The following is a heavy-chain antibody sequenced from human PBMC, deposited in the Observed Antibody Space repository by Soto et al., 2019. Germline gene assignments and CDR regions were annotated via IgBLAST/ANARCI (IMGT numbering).Heavy chain of an antibody. CDR1: GSTFTAYG. V-gene: IGHV1-18*01. CDR2: IGGNNGKT. CDR3: ARDAPPPELRFLEWHNYDYNGMDV. D-gene: IGHD3-3*01. J-gene: IGHJ6*02. Sequence: QVQVVQSGDEVKETGAPVGVPCRSLGSTFTAYGTSRGRQAPGKGFEGLGGIGGNNGKTKYAHKVQGRVTMTTETSTSTAYMEVRSLRSDDTAIYYCARDAPPPELRFLEWHNYDYNGMDVWGQGTTVTVSS.